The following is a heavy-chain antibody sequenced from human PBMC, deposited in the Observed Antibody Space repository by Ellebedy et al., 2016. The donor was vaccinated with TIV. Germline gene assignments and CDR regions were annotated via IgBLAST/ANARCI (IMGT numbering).Heavy chain of an antibody. CDR3: AKGSPQGGIASDY. V-gene: IGHV3-23*01. J-gene: IGHJ4*02. CDR1: GFTFSHYD. D-gene: IGHD2-15*01. Sequence: PGGSLRLSCVASGFTFSHYDIHWVRQGPGKGLEWVSAISGSGGSTYYADSVKGRFTISRDNSKNTLYLQMNSLRAEDTAVYYCAKGSPQGGIASDYWGQGTLVTVSS. CDR2: ISGSGGST.